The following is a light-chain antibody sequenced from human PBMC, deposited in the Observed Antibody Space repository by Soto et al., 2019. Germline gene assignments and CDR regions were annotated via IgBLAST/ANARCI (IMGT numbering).Light chain of an antibody. CDR1: TRVSSSH. J-gene: IGKJ1*01. CDR2: GDS. CDR3: QYYGTSTGT. V-gene: IGKV3-20*01. Sequence: EIVLTQSPDTLSWSPGDTATLSCRARTRVSSSHLAWYQRKVGQAPRPPIYGDSRRATGIPDRFSGSGSGTDFTLIINRLDPEDFAVYYCQYYGTSTGTFGQGTKVDI.